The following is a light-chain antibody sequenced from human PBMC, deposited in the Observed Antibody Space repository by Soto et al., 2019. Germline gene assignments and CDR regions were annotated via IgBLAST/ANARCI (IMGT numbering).Light chain of an antibody. J-gene: IGLJ1*01. V-gene: IGLV2-14*01. CDR2: EVS. CDR1: ISDVGGYNS. CDR3: ESYTSSRAYV. Sequence: QYSLAQPASVSGSPGQSIPISCTETISDVGGYNSVSWYQQQSGKAPKLIIHEVSNRPSGVSNRFSGSKSGNTASLTISGLQAEDEADYYCESYTSSRAYVFGIGTKVTVL.